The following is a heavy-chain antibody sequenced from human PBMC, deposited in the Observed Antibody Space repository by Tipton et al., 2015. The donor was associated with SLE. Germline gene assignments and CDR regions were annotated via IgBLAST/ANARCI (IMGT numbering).Heavy chain of an antibody. V-gene: IGHV4-34*01. D-gene: IGHD3-10*01. CDR3: ALKRGWFGELLHY. Sequence: TLSLTCAVYGGSFSGYNWSWIRQPPGKGLQWIGEINHTVSTNYNPSLKRRVTISVDTSKNQFSLKLSSVTAADTAVYYCALKRGWFGELLHYWGQGTLVTVSS. CDR2: INHTVST. CDR1: GGSFSGYN. J-gene: IGHJ4*02.